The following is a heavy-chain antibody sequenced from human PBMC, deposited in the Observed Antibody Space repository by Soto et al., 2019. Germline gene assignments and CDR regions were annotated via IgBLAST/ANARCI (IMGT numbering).Heavy chain of an antibody. CDR2: ISAYNAKT. V-gene: IGHV1-18*01. CDR1: GYMFTTYG. Sequence: ASVKVSCKASGYMFTTYGINWVRQAPGQGLEWMGWISAYNAKTKYAQKFQGRVSLTTDTSTSTAYMELRSLRSDDTAIYYCVRDHYYYNNGPLDYCGQGTLVTVSS. CDR3: VRDHYYYNNGPLDY. D-gene: IGHD2-8*01. J-gene: IGHJ4*02.